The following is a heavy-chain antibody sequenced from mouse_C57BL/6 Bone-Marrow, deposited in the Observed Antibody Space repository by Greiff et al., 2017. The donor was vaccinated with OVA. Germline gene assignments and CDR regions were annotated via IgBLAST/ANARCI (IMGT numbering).Heavy chain of an antibody. J-gene: IGHJ4*01. CDR2: IDPSDSYT. Sequence: QVQLQQPGAELVMPGASVKLSCKASGYTFTSYWMHWVKQRPGQGLEWIGEIDPSDSYTNYNQKFKGKSTLTVEKSSSTAYMQLSSLTSEDSAVYYCAREGCYYSYAMDYWGQGTSVTVSS. CDR1: GYTFTSYW. D-gene: IGHD2-12*01. CDR3: AREGCYYSYAMDY. V-gene: IGHV1-69*01.